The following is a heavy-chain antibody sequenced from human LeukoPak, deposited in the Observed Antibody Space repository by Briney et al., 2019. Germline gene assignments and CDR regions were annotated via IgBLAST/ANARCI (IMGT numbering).Heavy chain of an antibody. CDR2: INPNSGDT. CDR1: GYTFTGHY. J-gene: IGHJ6*03. Sequence: ASVKVSCKASGYTFTGHYMYWVRQAPGQGLEWMGWINPNSGDTNYAQKFQGRVSVTRDTSITTAYMELSRLRSDDTAVYYCARSGRAAYYYYYMDVWGKGTTVTVSS. D-gene: IGHD2-8*02. V-gene: IGHV1-2*02. CDR3: ARSGRAAYYYYYMDV.